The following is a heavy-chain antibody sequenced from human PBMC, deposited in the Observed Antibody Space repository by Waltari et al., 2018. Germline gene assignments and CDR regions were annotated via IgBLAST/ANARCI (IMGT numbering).Heavy chain of an antibody. CDR3: ASSPDSNYTSNDAFDI. J-gene: IGHJ3*02. CDR2: INHSGST. CDR1: GGSFSGYY. D-gene: IGHD4-4*01. V-gene: IGHV4-34*01. Sequence: QVQLQQWGAGLLKPSETLSLTCAVYGGSFSGYYCSWIRHPPGKGLEWIGEINHSGSTNYNPSLKSRVTISVDTSKNQFSLKLSSVTAADTAVYYCASSPDSNYTSNDAFDIWGQGTMVTVSS.